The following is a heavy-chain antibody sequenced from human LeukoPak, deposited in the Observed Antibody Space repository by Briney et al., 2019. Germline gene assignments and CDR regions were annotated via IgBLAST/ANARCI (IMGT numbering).Heavy chain of an antibody. CDR3: AGLDSSGYYEH. CDR2: IYYSGST. V-gene: IGHV4-31*03. CDR1: GGSISSGGYY. Sequence: SRTLSLTCTVSGGSISSGGYYWSWIRQHPGKGLEWIGYIYYSGSTYCNPSLKSRVTISVDTSKNQFSLKLSSVTAADTAVYYCAGLDSSGYYEHWGQGTLVTVSS. J-gene: IGHJ4*02. D-gene: IGHD3-22*01.